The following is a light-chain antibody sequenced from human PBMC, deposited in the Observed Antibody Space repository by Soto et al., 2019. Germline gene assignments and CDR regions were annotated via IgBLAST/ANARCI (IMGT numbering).Light chain of an antibody. CDR3: LQHDTYPRT. V-gene: IGKV1-17*01. CDR2: DAS. Sequence: IQMTQSPSSLFASVGDGVIMTCRASQAIRNNLGWYQQKPGKAPKRLIFDASSLQSGVPSRFSGSGSGTEFTLTISSLQPEDFATYYCLQHDTYPRTFGQGTKVDIK. J-gene: IGKJ1*01. CDR1: QAIRNN.